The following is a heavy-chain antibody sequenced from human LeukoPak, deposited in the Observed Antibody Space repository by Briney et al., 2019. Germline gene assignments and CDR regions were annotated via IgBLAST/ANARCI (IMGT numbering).Heavy chain of an antibody. CDR3: ARVYGDYEMAFDY. V-gene: IGHV3-21*01. CDR1: GFTFSSSA. J-gene: IGHJ4*02. D-gene: IGHD4-17*01. CDR2: ISSSSYI. Sequence: GGSLRLSCAASGFTFSSSAMNWVRQAPGKGLEWVSSISSSSYIYYADSVKGRFTISRDNAKNSLYLQMNSLRAEDTAVYYCARVYGDYEMAFDYWGQGTLVTVSS.